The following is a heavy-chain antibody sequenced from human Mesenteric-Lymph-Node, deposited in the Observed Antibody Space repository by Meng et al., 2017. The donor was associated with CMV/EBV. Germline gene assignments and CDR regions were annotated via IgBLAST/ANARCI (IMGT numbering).Heavy chain of an antibody. V-gene: IGHV3-7*01. CDR3: ARDFLPQLSDY. D-gene: IGHD2-15*01. CDR2: IKQDGSEK. Sequence: SCAASGFTFSNYWMSWVRQAPGKGLEWVANIKQDGSEKYYVDSVRGRFTVSRDNAQNSLYLQMNSLRAEDTAVYYCARDFLPQLSDYWGQGTLVTVSS. CDR1: GFTFSNYW. J-gene: IGHJ4*02.